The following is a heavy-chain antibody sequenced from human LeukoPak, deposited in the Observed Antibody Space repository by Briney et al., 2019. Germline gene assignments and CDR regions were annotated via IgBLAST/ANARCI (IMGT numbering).Heavy chain of an antibody. D-gene: IGHD3-22*01. CDR1: GFTFSSYA. CDR2: ISYDGSNK. J-gene: IGHJ4*02. V-gene: IGHV3-30*01. CDR3: ARDRDSSASLPAEY. Sequence: GGPLRLSCAASGFTFSSYAMHLVRQAPGKGLEGVAVISYDGSNKYYADSVKGRFTISRDSSKNTLYLQMNSLRAEDTAVYYCARDRDSSASLPAEYWGQGTLVTVSS.